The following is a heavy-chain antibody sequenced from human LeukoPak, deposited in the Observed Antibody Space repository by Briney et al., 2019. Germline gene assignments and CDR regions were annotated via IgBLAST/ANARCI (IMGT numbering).Heavy chain of an antibody. Sequence: GSLRLSCAASGFSFSSYWMRWVRQAPGKGLEWVANIKQDGSAEYYADSVKGRFSISRDNAKNSIYLQMNSLRAEDTAVYYCARGRYSGSYLIDYWGQGTLVTVSS. CDR2: IKQDGSAE. CDR3: ARGRYSGSYLIDY. D-gene: IGHD1-26*01. V-gene: IGHV3-7*01. J-gene: IGHJ4*02. CDR1: GFSFSSYW.